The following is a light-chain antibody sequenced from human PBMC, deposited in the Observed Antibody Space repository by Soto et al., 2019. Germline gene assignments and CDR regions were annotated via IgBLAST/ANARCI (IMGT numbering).Light chain of an antibody. V-gene: IGKV3-15*01. Sequence: EIVMTQSPATLSVSPVERATLSFRASQSVSSNLAWYQQKPGQAPRLLIYGASTRATGIPARFSGSGSGTEFTLTISSLQSEDFAVYYCQQYNSWPLTFGGGTKVDI. CDR3: QQYNSWPLT. CDR2: GAS. J-gene: IGKJ4*01. CDR1: QSVSSN.